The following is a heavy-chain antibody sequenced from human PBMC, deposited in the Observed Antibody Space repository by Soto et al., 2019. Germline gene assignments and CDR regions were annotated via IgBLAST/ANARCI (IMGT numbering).Heavy chain of an antibody. Sequence: GGSLILSCAAAGLNISSSAMSWVRTAPGKRLEWVSAISGSGGSPYYADSVKGRFTISRDNYKKTLYLQMNSLRAEDTAVYYCALDYYGSGSYPNNAFDIWGQGTMVTVSS. D-gene: IGHD3-10*01. CDR2: ISGSGGSP. CDR3: ALDYYGSGSYPNNAFDI. V-gene: IGHV3-23*01. CDR1: GLNISSSA. J-gene: IGHJ3*02.